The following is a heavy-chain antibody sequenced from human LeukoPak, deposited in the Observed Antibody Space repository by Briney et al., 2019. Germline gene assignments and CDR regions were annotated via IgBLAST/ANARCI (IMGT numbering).Heavy chain of an antibody. CDR1: GFTFSSYW. D-gene: IGHD2-15*01. Sequence: GGSLRLSCAASGFTFSSYWIHWVRQAPGKGLVWVSRINSDGSSTNYAESVKGRFTISRDNAKNTLYLQMNSLRAEDTAVYYCARDPSGAGYCSGGSCLNYYHYMDVWGKGTTVTISS. CDR3: ARDPSGAGYCSGGSCLNYYHYMDV. J-gene: IGHJ6*03. CDR2: INSDGSST. V-gene: IGHV3-74*01.